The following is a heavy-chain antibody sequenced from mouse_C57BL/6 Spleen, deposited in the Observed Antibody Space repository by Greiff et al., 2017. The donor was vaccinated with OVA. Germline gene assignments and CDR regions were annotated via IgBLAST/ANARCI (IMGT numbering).Heavy chain of an antibody. CDR2: ISYDGSN. CDR1: GYSITSGYY. Sequence: EVKLVESGPGLVKPSQSLSLTCSVTGYSITSGYYWNWIRQFPGNKLEWMGYISYDGSNNYNPSLKNRISITRDTSKNQFFLKLNSVTTEDTATYYCARDGNYGAWFAYWGQGTLVTVSA. J-gene: IGHJ3*01. CDR3: ARDGNYGAWFAY. V-gene: IGHV3-6*01. D-gene: IGHD2-1*01.